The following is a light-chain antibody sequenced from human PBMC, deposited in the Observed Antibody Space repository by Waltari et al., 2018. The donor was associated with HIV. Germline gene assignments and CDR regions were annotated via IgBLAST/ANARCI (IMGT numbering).Light chain of an antibody. CDR2: LAS. J-gene: IGKJ1*01. Sequence: DIVMTQSPLSLSVTPGEPATISCRSSQSLLHRNGYTYLDWYVQKPGQSPQLLIYLASNRASGVPDRFSGSGSGTDFKVKISRVEPEDIGVYYCMQCLQTPSFGQGTKVEI. CDR3: MQCLQTPS. CDR1: QSLLHRNGYTY. V-gene: IGKV2-28*01.